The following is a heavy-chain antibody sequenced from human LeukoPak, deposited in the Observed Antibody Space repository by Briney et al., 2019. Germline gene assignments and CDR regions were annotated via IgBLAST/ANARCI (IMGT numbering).Heavy chain of an antibody. CDR2: MKSNSCNT. CDR1: GYTFSSYD. D-gene: IGHD4-23*01. J-gene: IGHJ5*02. Sequence: ASVKVSCKASGYTFSSYDKNGVRQATGQGLEWMGWMKSNSCNTGDAQKFQDRVTKTRDTPISTAVYYCARDYYPSTVEGGFRWFDPWGQGTLVTVSS. V-gene: IGHV1-8*01. CDR3: RWFDP.